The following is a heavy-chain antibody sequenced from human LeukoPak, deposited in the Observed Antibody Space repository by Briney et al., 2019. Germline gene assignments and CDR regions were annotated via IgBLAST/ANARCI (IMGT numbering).Heavy chain of an antibody. CDR1: GGSISSSSYY. CDR2: IYYSGST. V-gene: IGHV4-39*01. J-gene: IGHJ6*03. Sequence: SETLSLTCTVSGGSISSSSYYWGWIRQPPGKGLEWIGSIYYSGSTYYNPSLKSRVTISVDTSKNQFSLKLSSVTAADTAVYYCARVTGAYGGNQFHYYYMDVWGKGTTVTVSS. CDR3: ARVTGAYGGNQFHYYYMDV. D-gene: IGHD4-23*01.